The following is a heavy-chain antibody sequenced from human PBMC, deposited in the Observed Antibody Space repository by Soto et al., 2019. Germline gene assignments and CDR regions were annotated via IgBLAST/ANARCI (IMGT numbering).Heavy chain of an antibody. V-gene: IGHV4-34*01. D-gene: IGHD3-16*02. J-gene: IGHJ4*02. CDR1: GGSFSGYY. CDR3: ARGLLNDYIWGSYRTAYYFDY. Sequence: QVQLQQWGAGLLKPSETLSLTCAVYGGSFSGYYWSWIRQPPWKGLEWVGEINHSGSTNYNPYLKSRVTIAVDTSKIQFSLKLSSVTAADTAVYYCARGLLNDYIWGSYRTAYYFDYWGQGTLVTVSS. CDR2: INHSGST.